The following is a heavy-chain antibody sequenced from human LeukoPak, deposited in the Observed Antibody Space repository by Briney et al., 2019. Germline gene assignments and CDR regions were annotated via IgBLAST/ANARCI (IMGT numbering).Heavy chain of an antibody. CDR3: ARDDGDSVLEY. V-gene: IGHV4-4*07. D-gene: IGHD4-17*01. CDR1: GGPITDYF. J-gene: IGHJ4*02. Sequence: PSETLSLTCTVSGGPITDYFWNWIRQPAGKGLEWIGRLYSSGSTNYNPSFKSRVIMSVDTSKNQFSLKLYSVTAADTAVYYCARDDGDSVLEYWGQGALVTVSS. CDR2: LYSSGST.